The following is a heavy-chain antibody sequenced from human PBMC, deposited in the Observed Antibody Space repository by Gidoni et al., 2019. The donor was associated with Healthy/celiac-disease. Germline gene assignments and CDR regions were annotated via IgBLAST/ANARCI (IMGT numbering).Heavy chain of an antibody. D-gene: IGHD6-19*01. CDR2: ISPYNGNT. CDR1: GYTFTSYG. Sequence: HVHLVHSGAEVKKPGASVKVSCPASGYTFTSYGNSWVRQAPGQGLEWMGWISPYNGNTNYAQKLQGRVTMTTDTSTSRAYRELRSLRSDDTAVYYCARVSEQWLVGDFDYWGQGTLVTVSS. V-gene: IGHV1-18*01. J-gene: IGHJ4*02. CDR3: ARVSEQWLVGDFDY.